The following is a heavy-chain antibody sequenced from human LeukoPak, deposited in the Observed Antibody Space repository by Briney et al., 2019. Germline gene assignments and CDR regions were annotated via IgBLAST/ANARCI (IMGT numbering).Heavy chain of an antibody. CDR2: IKQEGSEK. Sequence: GGSLRLSCAASRFTFSSYWMTWVRQAPGKGLEWVANIKQEGSEKYYVYSVKGRFTISRDNTEDSLYLQMNSLRAEDTAVYYCVRMQLYYYYYMDVWGKGTTVTVSS. CDR1: RFTFSSYW. D-gene: IGHD6-13*01. V-gene: IGHV3-7*01. CDR3: VRMQLYYYYYMDV. J-gene: IGHJ6*03.